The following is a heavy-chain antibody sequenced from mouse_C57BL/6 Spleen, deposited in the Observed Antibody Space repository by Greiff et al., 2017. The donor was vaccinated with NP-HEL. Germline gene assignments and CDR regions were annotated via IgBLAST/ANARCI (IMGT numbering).Heavy chain of an antibody. CDR1: GFTFSDYG. V-gene: IGHV5-17*01. D-gene: IGHD4-1*01. J-gene: IGHJ2*01. CDR3: ARAGTGRTFDY. CDR2: ISSGSRTI. Sequence: VQLKESGGGLVKPGGSLKLSCAASGFTFSDYGMHWVRQAPEKGLEWVAYISSGSRTIYYGDTVKGRFTISRDNAKNTLFLQMTSLRSEDTAMYYCARAGTGRTFDYWGQGTTLTVSS.